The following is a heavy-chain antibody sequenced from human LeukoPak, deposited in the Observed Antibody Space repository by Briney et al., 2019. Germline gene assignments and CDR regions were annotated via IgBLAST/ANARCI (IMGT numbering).Heavy chain of an antibody. D-gene: IGHD3-22*01. CDR3: AKAVGSSGYFSRDAFDI. CDR2: ISGTGGNT. J-gene: IGHJ3*02. Sequence: QSGGSLRLSCAASGFTFSSYAMSWVRQAPGKGLEWVSGISGTGGNTYYADSVRGRFAISRDNSKNTVYLQMNSLRAEDTAIYYCAKAVGSSGYFSRDAFDIWGQGTMVTVSS. CDR1: GFTFSSYA. V-gene: IGHV3-23*01.